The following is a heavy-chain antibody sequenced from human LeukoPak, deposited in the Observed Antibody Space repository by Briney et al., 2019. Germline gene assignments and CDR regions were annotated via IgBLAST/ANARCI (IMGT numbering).Heavy chain of an antibody. CDR3: ARRDYRKRMDY. CDR1: GGSFSGYY. J-gene: IGHJ4*02. Sequence: SETLSLTCAVYGGSFSGYYWSWLRQPPGKGLEWIGEINHSGSTNYNSSLKSRVTISVDTSKSQFSLKLSSVTAADTAVYYCARRDYRKRMDYWGQGTLVTVSS. CDR2: INHSGST. V-gene: IGHV4-34*01. D-gene: IGHD1-14*01.